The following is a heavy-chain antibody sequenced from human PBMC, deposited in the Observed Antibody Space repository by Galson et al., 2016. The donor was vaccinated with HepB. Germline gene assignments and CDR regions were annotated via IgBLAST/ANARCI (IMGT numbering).Heavy chain of an antibody. CDR3: AGGATVGARVWFDP. Sequence: SVKVSCKASGGTFNSYVINWVRQAPGHGLEWMGGITPIFGSATYAQKFPGRVTITAVKSAHTVYMELRSLRPEDTAVYYCAGGATVGARVWFDPWGQGTLVTVSS. CDR1: GGTFNSYV. J-gene: IGHJ5*02. V-gene: IGHV1-69*06. CDR2: ITPIFGSA. D-gene: IGHD1-26*01.